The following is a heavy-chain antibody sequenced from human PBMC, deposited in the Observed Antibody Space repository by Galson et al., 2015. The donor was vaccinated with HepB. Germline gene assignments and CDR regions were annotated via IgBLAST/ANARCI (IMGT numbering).Heavy chain of an antibody. Sequence: SVKVSCKASGYTFTSYAMHWVRQAPGQRLEWMGWINAGNGNSKYSQKFQGRVTITRDTSASTAYMELSSLRSEDTAVYYCASDDILTGYNGLDYWGQGTLVTVSS. D-gene: IGHD3-9*01. CDR1: GYTFTSYA. CDR3: ASDDILTGYNGLDY. V-gene: IGHV1-3*01. CDR2: INAGNGNS. J-gene: IGHJ4*02.